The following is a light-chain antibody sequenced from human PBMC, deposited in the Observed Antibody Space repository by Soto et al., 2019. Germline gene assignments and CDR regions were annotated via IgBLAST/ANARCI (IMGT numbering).Light chain of an antibody. Sequence: QSALTQPPSASGSPGQSVTISCTGTSSDVGGYNYVSWYQQHPGKAPKLMIYEVSKRPSGVPDRFSASKSGNTASLTASGLQAEDEADYYCRSYAGSNNRVFGTGTKLTVL. J-gene: IGLJ1*01. V-gene: IGLV2-8*01. CDR3: RSYAGSNNRV. CDR1: SSDVGGYNY. CDR2: EVS.